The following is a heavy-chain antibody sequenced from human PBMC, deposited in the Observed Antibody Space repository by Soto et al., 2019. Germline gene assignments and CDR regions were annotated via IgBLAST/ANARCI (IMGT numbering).Heavy chain of an antibody. CDR2: IYPGDSDT. Sequence: EVQLVQSGAEVKKPGESLKISCKGSGYSFTSYWIGWLRQMPGKGLEWMGIIYPGDSDTRYSPSFQGQVTISADKSIRAAYLEWRRLKASDTAMYYCARTSAAGKYYNGMDVWGQGTTVTVSS. J-gene: IGHJ6*02. CDR3: ARTSAAGKYYNGMDV. D-gene: IGHD6-13*01. CDR1: GYSFTSYW. V-gene: IGHV5-51*01.